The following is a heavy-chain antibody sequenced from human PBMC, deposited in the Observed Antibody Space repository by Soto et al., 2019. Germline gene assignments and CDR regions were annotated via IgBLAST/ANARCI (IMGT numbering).Heavy chain of an antibody. J-gene: IGHJ6*02. CDR1: GFTFSSYA. CDR3: ARGDRGGSGSPASYYYSGLDV. D-gene: IGHD3-10*01. CDR2: VSAGGDMT. Sequence: DVQLLESGGHLVQPGGSLRLSCAASGFTFSSYAMGWVRQAPGKGLEWVSSVSAGGDMTYYSDSVKGRFTISRDNSNNALFLQMNSLRIEDTALYYCARGDRGGSGSPASYYYSGLDVWGQWTTVTVS. V-gene: IGHV3-23*01.